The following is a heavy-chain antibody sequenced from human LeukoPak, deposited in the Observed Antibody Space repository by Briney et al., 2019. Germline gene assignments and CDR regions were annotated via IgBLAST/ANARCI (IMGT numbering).Heavy chain of an antibody. CDR3: RYGSSSGDY. CDR1: VFTFSTSW. V-gene: IGHV3-74*01. CDR2: INGDGSIT. J-gene: IGHJ4*02. Sequence: GGSLRLSCAASVFTFSTSWMNWVRQAPGKGPVWVSRINGDGSITTYADSVKGRFTISRDNAKNALSLQMNSLRAEDTAVYYCRYGSSSGDYWGQRTLVTVSS. D-gene: IGHD6-6*01.